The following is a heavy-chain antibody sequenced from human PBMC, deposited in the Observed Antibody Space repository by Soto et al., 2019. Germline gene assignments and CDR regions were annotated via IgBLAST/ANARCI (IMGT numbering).Heavy chain of an antibody. CDR2: IYPGDSDT. Sequence: GESLKISCHGSGYSFASYWIGWVLQMPGKDLEWMGIIYPGDSDTRYSPSFQGQVTISADKSLRTAYLQWTSLKASDTALYYCARTRSFTLGFYYDGMDVWGQGTTVTVSS. J-gene: IGHJ6*02. CDR3: ARTRSFTLGFYYDGMDV. D-gene: IGHD6-6*01. CDR1: GYSFASYW. V-gene: IGHV5-51*01.